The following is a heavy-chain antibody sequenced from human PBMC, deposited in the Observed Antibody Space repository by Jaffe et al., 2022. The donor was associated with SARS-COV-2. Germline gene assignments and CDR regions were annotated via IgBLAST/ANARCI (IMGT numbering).Heavy chain of an antibody. D-gene: IGHD6-6*01. CDR3: AKDLAARQPYYYYGMDV. J-gene: IGHJ6*02. CDR1: GFTFDDYA. CDR2: ISWNSGSI. V-gene: IGHV3-9*01. Sequence: EVQLVESGGGLVQPGRSLRLSCAASGFTFDDYAMHWVRQAPGKGLEWVSGISWNSGSIGYADSVKGRFTISRDNAKNSLYLQMNSLRAEDTALYYCAKDLAARQPYYYYGMDVWGQGTTVTVSS.